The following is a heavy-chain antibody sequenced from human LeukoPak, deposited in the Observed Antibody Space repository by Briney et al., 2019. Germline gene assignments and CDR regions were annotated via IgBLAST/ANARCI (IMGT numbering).Heavy chain of an antibody. V-gene: IGHV3-74*01. D-gene: IGHD4/OR15-4a*01. Sequence: GRSLRLSCAASGFTFSRYWMHWVRQAPGKGLVWVSRINSGGSSTNDADSVKGRFTISRDNAKNTLYLQMNSLRAEDTAVYYCARARMGAYFDYWGQGILVTVSS. CDR2: INSGGSST. J-gene: IGHJ4*02. CDR1: GFTFSRYW. CDR3: ARARMGAYFDY.